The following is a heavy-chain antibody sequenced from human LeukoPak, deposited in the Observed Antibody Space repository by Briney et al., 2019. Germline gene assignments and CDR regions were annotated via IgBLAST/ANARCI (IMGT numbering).Heavy chain of an antibody. CDR3: AKKMSITAASQVDY. Sequence: GGSLRLSCAASGFTFSSYSMSWVRQAPGKGLEWVSAISSSGGSTDYTDSVRARFTISRDNSKNTLYLQMNSLRAEDTAVYYCAKKMSITAASQVDYWGQGTLVTVSS. J-gene: IGHJ4*02. D-gene: IGHD1-20*01. CDR2: ISSSGGST. V-gene: IGHV3-23*01. CDR1: GFTFSSYS.